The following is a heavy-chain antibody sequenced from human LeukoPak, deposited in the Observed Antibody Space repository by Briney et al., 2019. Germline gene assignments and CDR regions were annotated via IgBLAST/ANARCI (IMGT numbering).Heavy chain of an antibody. CDR2: IYYSGST. V-gene: IGHV4-59*08. CDR3: ARSGYDYVRVDY. J-gene: IGHJ4*02. CDR1: GGSISSYY. Sequence: ASETLSLTCTVSGGSISSYYWSWIRQPPGKGLEWIGYIYYSGSTNYNPSLKSRVTISVDTSKNQFSLKLSSVTAADTAVYYCARSGYDYVRVDYWGQGTLVTVSS. D-gene: IGHD5-12*01.